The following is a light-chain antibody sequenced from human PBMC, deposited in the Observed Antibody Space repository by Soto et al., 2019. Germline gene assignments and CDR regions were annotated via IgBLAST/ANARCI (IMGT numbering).Light chain of an antibody. Sequence: DIQMTQSPSTLSASVGDRVTITCRASQRISTWLAWYRQKPGKDPKLLIYDASSLESGVPSRFSGSGSGTELTLTISGLQPDDFAVYYCQQYNNWHWTFGQGTKVDIK. CDR3: QQYNNWHWT. V-gene: IGKV1-5*01. CDR1: QRISTW. J-gene: IGKJ1*01. CDR2: DAS.